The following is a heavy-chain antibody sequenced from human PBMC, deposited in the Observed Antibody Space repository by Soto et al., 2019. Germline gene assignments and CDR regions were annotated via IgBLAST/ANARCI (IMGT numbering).Heavy chain of an antibody. Sequence: EVQLLESGGGLVQPGGSLRLSCAASGFTFSSYAMSWVRQAPGKGLEWVSAISGSGGSTYYADSVKGRFTISRDNSKNTLYLQMNSLRAEDTAVYYCAKGRRRGDYYYYGMDVWGQGTTVTVSS. D-gene: IGHD3-10*01. CDR2: ISGSGGST. V-gene: IGHV3-23*01. CDR1: GFTFSSYA. J-gene: IGHJ6*02. CDR3: AKGRRRGDYYYYGMDV.